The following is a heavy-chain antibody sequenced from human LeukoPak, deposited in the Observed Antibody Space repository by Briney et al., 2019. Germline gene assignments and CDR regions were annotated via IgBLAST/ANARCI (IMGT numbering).Heavy chain of an antibody. V-gene: IGHV3-7*01. CDR3: ARTVVEVRAASDVFDI. Sequence: GGSLRLSCAASGFSFGTSWMSWVRQAPGKGLEWMANIYVDGIEKYSVDPVKGRFTISRDNAKNSLYLQMDSLRVEDTAVYYCARTVVEVRAASDVFDIWGQGTMVTVSS. CDR1: GFSFGTSW. CDR2: IYVDGIEK. J-gene: IGHJ3*02. D-gene: IGHD2-2*01.